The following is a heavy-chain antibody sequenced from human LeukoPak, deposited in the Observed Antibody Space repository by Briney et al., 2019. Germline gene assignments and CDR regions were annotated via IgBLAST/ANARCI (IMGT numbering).Heavy chain of an antibody. CDR1: GW. CDR3: AELGITMIGGV. V-gene: IGHV3-74*01. J-gene: IGHJ6*04. Sequence: GGSLRLSCAGSGWMHWVRQAPGKGLVWVSGINHLGTATYYADSVKGRFTISRDNAKNTVSLQMNSLSADDTAVYYCAELGITMIGGVWGKGTTVTISS. D-gene: IGHD3-10*02. CDR2: INHLGTAT.